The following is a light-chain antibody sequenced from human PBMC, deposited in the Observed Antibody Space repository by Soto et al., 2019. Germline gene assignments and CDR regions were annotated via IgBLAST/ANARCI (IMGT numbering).Light chain of an antibody. CDR1: QGIGND. CDR3: QHADSFPLIT. J-gene: IGKJ5*01. CDR2: AAS. V-gene: IGKV1-17*01. Sequence: DIQMTQSPSSLSASVGDRVTITCRASQGIGNDLGWYQQKPGKAPKRLIYAASSLQSGVPSRFSGSGSGTDFTPTISSLQPEDFATYYCQHADSFPLITFGQGTRLDIK.